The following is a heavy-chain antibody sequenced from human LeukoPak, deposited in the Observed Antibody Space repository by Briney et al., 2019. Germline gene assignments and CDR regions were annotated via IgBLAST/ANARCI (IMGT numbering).Heavy chain of an antibody. V-gene: IGHV4-34*01. J-gene: IGHJ4*02. CDR1: GGSFSGYY. CDR2: INRSGST. D-gene: IGHD6-19*01. Sequence: SETLSLTCAVYGGSFSGYYWSWIRQPPGKGLEWIGEINRSGSTNYNPSLKSRVTISVDTSKNQFSLKLSSVTAADTAVYYCARGIPPWYSSGWFDYWGQGTLVTVSS. CDR3: ARGIPPWYSSGWFDY.